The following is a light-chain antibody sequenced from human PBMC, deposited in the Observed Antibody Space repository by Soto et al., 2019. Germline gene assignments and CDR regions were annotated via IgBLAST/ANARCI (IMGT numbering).Light chain of an antibody. V-gene: IGKV4-1*01. CDR1: QSVLYSSNNKNY. J-gene: IGKJ2*01. CDR2: WAS. CDR3: QQYYSPPHT. Sequence: DIVMTQSPDSLAVSLGERATINCKSSQSVLYSSNNKNYLTWYQQKPGQPPKVLIYWASTRESGVPDRFSGXXXXXXXXXXIXSLQAEDVAVYYCQQYYSPPHTFGQGTKLEIK.